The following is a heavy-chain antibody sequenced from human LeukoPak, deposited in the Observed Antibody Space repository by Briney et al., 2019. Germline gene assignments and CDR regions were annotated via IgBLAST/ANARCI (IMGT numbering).Heavy chain of an antibody. J-gene: IGHJ3*02. CDR1: GYTFTSYG. Sequence: ASVKGSCKASGYTFTSYGISWVRQAPGQGLEWMGWISAYNGNTNYAQKLQGRVTMTTDTSSSTAYMELRSLRSDDAAVYYCARDQRDVLLWFGDAFDIWGQGTMVTVSS. CDR3: ARDQRDVLLWFGDAFDI. CDR2: ISAYNGNT. D-gene: IGHD3-10*01. V-gene: IGHV1-18*01.